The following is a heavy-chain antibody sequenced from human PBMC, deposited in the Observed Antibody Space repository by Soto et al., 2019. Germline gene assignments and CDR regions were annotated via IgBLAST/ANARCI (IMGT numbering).Heavy chain of an antibody. CDR3: EKDAVVIDYYYFGMDV. D-gene: IGHD3-22*01. V-gene: IGHV3-30*18. CDR1: GFTFSSYG. J-gene: IGHJ6*02. CDR2: ISYDGSNK. Sequence: QVQLVESGGGVVQPGRSLRLSCAASGFTFSSYGMHWVRQAPGKGLEWVAVISYDGSNKYYADSVKGRFTISRDNSKNTLYLQMNSLRAEDTAVYYCEKDAVVIDYYYFGMDVWGQGTTVTVSS.